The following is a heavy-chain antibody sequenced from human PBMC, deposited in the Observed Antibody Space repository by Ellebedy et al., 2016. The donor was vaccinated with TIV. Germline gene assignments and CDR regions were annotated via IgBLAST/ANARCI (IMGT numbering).Heavy chain of an antibody. CDR3: TRDPALPRGRFDT. V-gene: IGHV1-46*01. CDR1: GYTFTSYG. CDR2: INPSGGTT. J-gene: IGHJ5*02. Sequence: AASVKVSCKASGYTFTSYGLSWVRQAPGQGLEWMGVINPSGGTTNYAQKFQGRVTMTRDTSTSTVYMELSSLRSEDTAVYYCTRDPALPRGRFDTWGQGTLVTVSS.